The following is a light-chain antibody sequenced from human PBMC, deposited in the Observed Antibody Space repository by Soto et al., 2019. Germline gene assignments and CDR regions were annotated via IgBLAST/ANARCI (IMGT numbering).Light chain of an antibody. Sequence: QSVLTQPPSASGTPGQRVTISCSGSSSNIGSKFVYWNQQVPPTAPKLLIYKDNQRPSGVPDRFSGSKSGTSASLAISGLRSEDEADYYCATWDDSLSGRVFGGGTKLTVL. J-gene: IGLJ3*02. CDR2: KDN. CDR1: SSNIGSKF. V-gene: IGLV1-47*01. CDR3: ATWDDSLSGRV.